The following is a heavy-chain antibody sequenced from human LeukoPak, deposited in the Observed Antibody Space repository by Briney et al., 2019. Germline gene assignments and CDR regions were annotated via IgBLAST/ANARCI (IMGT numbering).Heavy chain of an antibody. CDR1: GFTFSGSA. J-gene: IGHJ6*03. V-gene: IGHV3-73*01. CDR3: TGNYYGSGTMDV. D-gene: IGHD3-10*01. CDR2: IRSTANGYAT. Sequence: GGSLRLSCAASGFTFSGSALHWVRQASGKGLEWVGRIRSTANGYATAYAASVKGRFTISRDDSKNTAYLQMDSLKTEDTAVYYCTGNYYGSGTMDVWGKGTTVTISS.